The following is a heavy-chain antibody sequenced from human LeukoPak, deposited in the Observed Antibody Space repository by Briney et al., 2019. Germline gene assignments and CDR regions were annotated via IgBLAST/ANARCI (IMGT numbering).Heavy chain of an antibody. CDR1: GGSFSGHY. Sequence: PSETLSLTCAVYGGSFSGHYWSWIRQPPGKGLEWIGEINHSGSTNYNPSLKSRVTISVDTAKNQLSLKLSSVTAADTAVYYCARGGWFDPWGQGTLVTVSS. CDR2: INHSGST. V-gene: IGHV4-34*01. J-gene: IGHJ5*02. CDR3: ARGGWFDP.